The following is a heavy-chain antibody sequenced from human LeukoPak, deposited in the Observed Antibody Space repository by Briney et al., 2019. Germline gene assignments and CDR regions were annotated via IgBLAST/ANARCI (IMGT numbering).Heavy chain of an antibody. CDR2: IYYSGST. V-gene: IGHV4-31*03. Sequence: PSETLSLTCTVSGGSISSGGYYWSWIRQHPGKGLEWIGYIYYSGSTYYNPSLKSRVTISVDTSKNQFSLKLSSVTAADTAVYYCARYIAVASYFDYWGQGTLVTVSS. J-gene: IGHJ4*02. CDR3: ARYIAVASYFDY. CDR1: GGSISSGGYY. D-gene: IGHD6-19*01.